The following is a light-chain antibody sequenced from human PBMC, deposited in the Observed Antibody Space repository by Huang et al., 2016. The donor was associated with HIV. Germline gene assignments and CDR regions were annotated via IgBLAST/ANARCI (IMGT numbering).Light chain of an antibody. V-gene: IGKV1-39*01. CDR1: ENITSF. CDR2: GTS. Sequence: DIQMTQSPSSLSASVGDSVSISCRATENITSFLYWYHQKPGTAPRLLIYGTSTLQSGVPSRFRGRGSGTDFTLTIRSLQPEDIGTYYCQQSFSTLTFGGGTKVQIK. CDR3: QQSFSTLT. J-gene: IGKJ4*01.